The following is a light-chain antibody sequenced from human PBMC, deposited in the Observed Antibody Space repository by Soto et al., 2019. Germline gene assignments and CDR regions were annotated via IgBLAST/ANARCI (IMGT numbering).Light chain of an antibody. V-gene: IGKV3-20*01. CDR1: KSVTSSY. Sequence: EIVLTQSPGTLSLSPGERATLSCRASKSVTSSYLAWYQQKPGQAPRLLIYGASSRATGIPDSFSGSGSGTDFTLTISRLEPEDFAVYYCQHYDSSPRTFGQGTKVEIK. J-gene: IGKJ1*01. CDR3: QHYDSSPRT. CDR2: GAS.